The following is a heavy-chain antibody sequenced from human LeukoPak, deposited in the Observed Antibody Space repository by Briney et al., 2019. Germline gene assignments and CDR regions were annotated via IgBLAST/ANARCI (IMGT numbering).Heavy chain of an antibody. J-gene: IGHJ4*02. D-gene: IGHD3-10*01. CDR1: GYTFTGYY. CDR3: ARDVYYGSGSYESDY. CDR2: ISAYNGNT. V-gene: IGHV1-18*04. Sequence: GASVKVSCKASGYTFTGYYVHWVRRAPGQGLEWMGWISAYNGNTNYAQKLQGRVTMTTDTSTSTAYMELRSLRSDDTAVYYCARDVYYGSGSYESDYWGQGTLVTVSS.